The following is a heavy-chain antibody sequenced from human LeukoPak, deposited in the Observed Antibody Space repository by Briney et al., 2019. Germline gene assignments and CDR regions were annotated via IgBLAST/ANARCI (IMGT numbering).Heavy chain of an antibody. Sequence: PGASLRLSCAASGFTFSSYAMSWVRQAPGKGLEWVSAISGIGGSTYYADSVKGRFTISRDNSKNTLYLQMNSLRAEDTAVYYCAKKPPVYDTALGMDVWGQGTTVTVSS. V-gene: IGHV3-23*01. D-gene: IGHD3-22*01. CDR3: AKKPPVYDTALGMDV. CDR2: ISGIGGST. J-gene: IGHJ6*02. CDR1: GFTFSSYA.